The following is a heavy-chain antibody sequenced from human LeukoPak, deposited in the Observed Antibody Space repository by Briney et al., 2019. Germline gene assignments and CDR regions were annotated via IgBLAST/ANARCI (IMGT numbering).Heavy chain of an antibody. D-gene: IGHD3-16*02. Sequence: KPGGSLRLSCAASGFTFSDYYMSWIRQAPGKGLEWVSYISSSASTIHYADSVKGRFTISRDNAKNSLYLQMNSLRAEDTAVYYCARDYFTFGGVIVASWGQGTLVTVSP. CDR1: GFTFSDYY. V-gene: IGHV3-11*04. CDR3: ARDYFTFGGVIVAS. J-gene: IGHJ5*02. CDR2: ISSSASTI.